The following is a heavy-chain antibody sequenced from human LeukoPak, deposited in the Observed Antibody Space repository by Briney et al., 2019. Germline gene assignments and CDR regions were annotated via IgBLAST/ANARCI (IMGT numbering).Heavy chain of an antibody. V-gene: IGHV4-59*01. Sequence: KPSETLSLTCTVSGGSISSYYWSWIRQPPGKGLEWIGYIYYSGSTNYNPSLKSRVTISVDTSKNQFSLKLSSVTAADTAVYYCARASPSLYYYFDYWGQGTLVTVSS. CDR1: GGSISSYY. CDR3: ARASPSLYYYFDY. D-gene: IGHD6-13*01. CDR2: IYYSGST. J-gene: IGHJ4*02.